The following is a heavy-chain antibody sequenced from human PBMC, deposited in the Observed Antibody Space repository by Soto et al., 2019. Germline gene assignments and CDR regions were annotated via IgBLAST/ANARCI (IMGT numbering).Heavy chain of an antibody. V-gene: IGHV3-23*01. CDR3: VKDFITDWGPDSYYGMDV. CDR1: GFTLSDYA. J-gene: IGHJ6*02. Sequence: EVQVLESGGGFVQPGGSLRLSCAASGFTLSDYAMTWVRQGPGKGLEWVSAISGSGDSTYYTDSVKGRFTISRDNSKNTLYLEMNGLRDEDTDVYYCVKDFITDWGPDSYYGMDVWGQGTTVTVSS. D-gene: IGHD7-27*01. CDR2: ISGSGDST.